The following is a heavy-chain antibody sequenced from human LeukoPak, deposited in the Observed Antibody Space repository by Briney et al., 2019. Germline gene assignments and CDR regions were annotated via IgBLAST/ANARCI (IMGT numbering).Heavy chain of an antibody. CDR3: ARVRMVPDAIPYFDY. Sequence: ASETLSLTCTVSGGSISSGDYYWSWIRQPPGKGLEWIGYIYYSGSTYYNPSLKGRVTISVDTSKNQFSLKLSSVTAADTAVYYCARVRMVPDAIPYFDYWGQGTLVTVSS. CDR1: GGSISSGDYY. D-gene: IGHD2-2*01. V-gene: IGHV4-30-4*01. CDR2: IYYSGST. J-gene: IGHJ4*02.